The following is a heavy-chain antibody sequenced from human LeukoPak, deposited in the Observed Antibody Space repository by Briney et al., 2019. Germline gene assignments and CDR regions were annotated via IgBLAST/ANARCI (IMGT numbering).Heavy chain of an antibody. CDR1: GGTFSSYA. Sequence: ASVKVSCKSSGGTFSSYAISWVRQAPAQGLEWMGRMNSNSGYTGYAQKFQGRVTMTRNTSISTAYMELSSLRSEDTAVYYCARSQGSGSPWGQGTLVTVSS. D-gene: IGHD3-10*01. CDR3: ARSQGSGSP. CDR2: MNSNSGYT. J-gene: IGHJ4*02. V-gene: IGHV1-8*02.